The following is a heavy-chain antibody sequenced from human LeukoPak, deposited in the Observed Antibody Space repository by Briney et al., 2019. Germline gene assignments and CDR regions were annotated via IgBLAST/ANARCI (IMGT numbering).Heavy chain of an antibody. CDR2: ISSSGSTI. Sequence: PGGSLRLSCAASGFTFSSYEMHWVRQAPGKGLEWVSYISSSGSTIYYADSVKGRFTISRDNAKNSLYLQMNSLRAEDTAVYYCAAYDPDVLRYFDWLYDYMDVWGKGTTVTVSS. CDR1: GFTFSSYE. CDR3: AAYDPDVLRYFDWLYDYMDV. J-gene: IGHJ6*03. D-gene: IGHD3-9*01. V-gene: IGHV3-48*03.